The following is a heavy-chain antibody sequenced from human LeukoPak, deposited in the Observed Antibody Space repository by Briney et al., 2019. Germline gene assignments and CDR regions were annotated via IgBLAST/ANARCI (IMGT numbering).Heavy chain of an antibody. J-gene: IGHJ4*02. V-gene: IGHV4-4*07. D-gene: IGHD3-22*01. CDR3: ASDAPRLNYYDSSGYSYFDY. Sequence: SETLSLTCTVSGGSISSYYWSWIRQPAGKGLEWIGRIYTSGSTNYNPSLKSRVTMSVDTSKNQFSLKLSSVTAADTAVYYCASDAPRLNYYDSSGYSYFDYWGQGTLVTVSS. CDR2: IYTSGST. CDR1: GGSISSYY.